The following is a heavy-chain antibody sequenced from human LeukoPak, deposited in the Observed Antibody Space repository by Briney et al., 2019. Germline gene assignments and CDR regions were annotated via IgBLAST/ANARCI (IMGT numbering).Heavy chain of an antibody. V-gene: IGHV1-58*02. CDR1: GFTFTSSA. CDR3: AAGENLLWFGESDY. Sequence: PRASVKVSCKASGFTFTSSAMQWVRQARGQRLEWIGWIVVGSGNTNYAQKFQERVTITRDMSTSTAYMELSSLRSEDTAVYYCAAGENLLWFGESDYWGQGTLVTVSS. D-gene: IGHD3-10*01. J-gene: IGHJ4*02. CDR2: IVVGSGNT.